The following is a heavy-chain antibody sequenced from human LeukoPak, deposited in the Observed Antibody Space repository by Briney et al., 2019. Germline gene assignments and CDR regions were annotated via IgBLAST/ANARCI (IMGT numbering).Heavy chain of an antibody. J-gene: IGHJ4*02. CDR1: GFTFSSDA. CDR3: VKDRASHWTFDN. D-gene: IGHD1-1*01. Sequence: GGSLRLSCAASGFTFSSDAMHWVRQAPGKGLEWVAIILSDGSKKYYTDSVRGRFTTSRDNSKNTLYLQMNSLRDEDTAVYYCVKDRASHWTFDNWGQGTLVTVSS. V-gene: IGHV3-30*02. CDR2: ILSDGSKK.